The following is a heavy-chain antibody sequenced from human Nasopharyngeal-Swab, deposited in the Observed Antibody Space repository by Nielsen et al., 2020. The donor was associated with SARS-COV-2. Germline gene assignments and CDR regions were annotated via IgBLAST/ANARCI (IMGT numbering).Heavy chain of an antibody. D-gene: IGHD6-13*01. CDR2: IYSGGSST. CDR3: AKGEGSSSWINYYYYYYGMDV. J-gene: IGHJ6*02. Sequence: GESLKISCAASGFTFSSYAMSWVRQAPGKGLEWVSVIYSGGSSTYYADSVKRRFTISRDNSKNTLYLQMNSLRAEDTAVYYCAKGEGSSSWINYYYYYYGMDVWGQGTTVTVSS. CDR1: GFTFSSYA. V-gene: IGHV3-23*03.